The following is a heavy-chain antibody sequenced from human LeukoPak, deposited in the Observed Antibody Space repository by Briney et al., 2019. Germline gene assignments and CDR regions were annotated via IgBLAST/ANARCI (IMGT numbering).Heavy chain of an antibody. CDR3: AKGQGIFGPASGPPYYFDY. J-gene: IGHJ4*02. D-gene: IGHD3-3*01. Sequence: GGSLRLSCAASGFTFSSYGLSWVRQAPGKGLEWVSAISGSGGSTYYADSVKGRFTISRDNSKNTLYLQMNSLRAEDTAVYYCAKGQGIFGPASGPPYYFDYWGQGTLVTVSS. CDR1: GFTFSSYG. V-gene: IGHV3-23*01. CDR2: ISGSGGST.